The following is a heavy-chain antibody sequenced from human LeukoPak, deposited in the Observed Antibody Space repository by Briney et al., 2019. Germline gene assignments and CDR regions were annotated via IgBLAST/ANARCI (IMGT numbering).Heavy chain of an antibody. CDR1: GGSFSGYY. J-gene: IGHJ4*02. CDR2: INHSGST. CDR3: ARGPPIYYFDY. V-gene: IGHV4-34*01. D-gene: IGHD2/OR15-2a*01. Sequence: SETLSLTCAVYGGSFSGYYWSWIRQPPGKGLEWIGEINHSGSTNYNPSLKSRVTISVDTSKNQFSLKLSSATAADTAVYYCARGPPIYYFDYWGQGTLVTVSS.